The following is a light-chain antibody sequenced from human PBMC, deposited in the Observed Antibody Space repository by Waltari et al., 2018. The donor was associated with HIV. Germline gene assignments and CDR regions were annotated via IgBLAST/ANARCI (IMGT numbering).Light chain of an antibody. CDR2: RND. J-gene: IGLJ2*01. V-gene: IGLV1-47*01. CDR1: SSNTGSNY. CDR3: AAWDDSLNGPV. Sequence: QSVLTQPPPASGTPGQRVTIPCSGRSSNTGSNYVNWYQQLPGTAPKLLIYRNDQRPSGVPDRFSGSKSGTPASLAISWPPSGDEADYYCAAWDDSLNGPVFGGGTKLTVL.